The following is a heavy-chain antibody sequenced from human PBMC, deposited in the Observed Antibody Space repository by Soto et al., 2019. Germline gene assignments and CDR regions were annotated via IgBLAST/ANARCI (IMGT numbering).Heavy chain of an antibody. CDR2: MSHIGSA. CDR3: AREAGVVGANYFDY. CDR1: GGSITSGGHP. D-gene: IGHD2-15*01. Sequence: QLQLQESGAQLVKPSQTLSLTCVVSGGSITSGGHPWAWIRQPPGKGLEWIGYMSHIGSAFYKPSLMGRATISVDRSKNQFHLSLNFLIAADTAVYYCAREAGVVGANYFDYWGQGILVTVSS. V-gene: IGHV4-30-2*01. J-gene: IGHJ4*01.